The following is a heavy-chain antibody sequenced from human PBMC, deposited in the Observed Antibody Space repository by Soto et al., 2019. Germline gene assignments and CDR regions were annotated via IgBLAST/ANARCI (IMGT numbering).Heavy chain of an antibody. CDR2: ISYDGRQK. Sequence: QVQLVESGGGVVQPGRSLRLSSAASRFTFSRYARHWVRQAPGKGLEWVAVISYDGRQKHYVDSVKGRFTISRDESDNTLYLQMSSLRPEDTAVYYCAKDGYFDTYYFDHWGQGTLVTVTS. CDR3: AKDGYFDTYYFDH. J-gene: IGHJ4*02. D-gene: IGHD3-22*01. V-gene: IGHV3-30*04. CDR1: RFTFSRYA.